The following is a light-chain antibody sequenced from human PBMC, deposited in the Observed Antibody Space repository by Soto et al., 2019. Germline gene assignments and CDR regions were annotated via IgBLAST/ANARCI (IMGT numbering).Light chain of an antibody. CDR3: QVWDRTTDFVV. V-gene: IGLV3-21*02. J-gene: IGLJ2*01. Sequence: SYELPQPPSVSVAPGQTATFTCGGDKIGTKSVHWHQQKPGQAPVLVVYDDNDRPSGIPERFSGSKSGNTVTLTISGVEAGDEADYYCQVWDRTTDFVVFGGWTKLTVL. CDR1: KIGTKS. CDR2: DDN.